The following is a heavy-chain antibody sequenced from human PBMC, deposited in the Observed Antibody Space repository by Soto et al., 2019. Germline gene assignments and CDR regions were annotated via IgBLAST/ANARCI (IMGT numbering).Heavy chain of an antibody. D-gene: IGHD3-10*01. CDR1: GFSLSTSGMC. CDR2: IDWNDDK. Sequence: GSGPTLVNPTQALTLTCTFSGFSLSTSGMCVSWVRQPPGKALGWLARIDWNDDKYYSTSLKTRLTISKDTSKNQVVLTMTNMDPVDTATYYCARMSITMVRGVVKDRDMDVWGQGTTVTVSS. V-gene: IGHV2-70*11. CDR3: ARMSITMVRGVVKDRDMDV. J-gene: IGHJ6*02.